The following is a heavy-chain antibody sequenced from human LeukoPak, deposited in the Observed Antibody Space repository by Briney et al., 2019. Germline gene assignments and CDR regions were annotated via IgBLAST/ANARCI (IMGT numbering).Heavy chain of an antibody. CDR2: ISSSGSTI. CDR3: ARAFTMVRGVKGYFDY. V-gene: IGHV3-11*01. D-gene: IGHD3-10*01. CDR1: GFTFSDYY. J-gene: IGHJ4*02. Sequence: GGSLRLSCAASGFTFSDYYMSWIRQAPGKGLEWVSYISSSGSTIYYADSMKGRFTISRDNAKNSLYLQMNSLRAEDTAVYYCARAFTMVRGVKGYFDYWGQGTLVTVSS.